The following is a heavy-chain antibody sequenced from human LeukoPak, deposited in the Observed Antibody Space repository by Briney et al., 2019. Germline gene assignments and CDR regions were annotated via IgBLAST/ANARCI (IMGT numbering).Heavy chain of an antibody. Sequence: SETLSLTCTVSGGSISSYYWSWIRQPPGKGLEWIGYIYYSGSTNYNPSLKSRVTISVDTSKNQFSLKLSSVTAADTAVYYCARVWFSSGYYPYFDHWGQETLVTVSS. D-gene: IGHD3-22*01. CDR2: IYYSGST. CDR3: ARVWFSSGYYPYFDH. J-gene: IGHJ4*02. CDR1: GGSISSYY. V-gene: IGHV4-59*01.